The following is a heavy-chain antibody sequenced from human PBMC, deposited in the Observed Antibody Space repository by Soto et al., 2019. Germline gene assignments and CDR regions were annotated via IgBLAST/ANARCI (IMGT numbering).Heavy chain of an antibody. CDR3: ASLSGTLDAFDM. CDR1: GGSISSYY. J-gene: IGHJ3*02. Sequence: SETLSRTCIVSGGSISSYYWSWIRQPPGKGLEWIGYIYYSGSTNYNPSLKGRFAISRDDAKNSLYLQMNSLRAEDTAVYYCASLSGTLDAFDMWGQGTMVTVSS. CDR2: IYYSGST. D-gene: IGHD1-7*01. V-gene: IGHV4-59*12.